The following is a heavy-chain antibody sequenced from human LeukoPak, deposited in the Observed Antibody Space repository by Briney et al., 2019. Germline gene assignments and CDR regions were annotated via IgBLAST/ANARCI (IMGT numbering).Heavy chain of an antibody. Sequence: PSETLSLTCTVSGGSISSSSYYWGWIRQPPGKGLEWIGGIYSSGSTYYNPSLKSRVTMSVDTSKNQFSLKLSSVTAADTAVYYCARGLAGTDLGYYYMDVWGKGTTVTISS. CDR3: ARGLAGTDLGYYYMDV. V-gene: IGHV4-39*07. CDR2: IYSSGST. J-gene: IGHJ6*03. CDR1: GGSISSSSYY. D-gene: IGHD6-19*01.